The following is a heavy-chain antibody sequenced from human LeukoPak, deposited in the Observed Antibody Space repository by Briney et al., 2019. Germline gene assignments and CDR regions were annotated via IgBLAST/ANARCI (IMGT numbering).Heavy chain of an antibody. CDR2: INPNSDFT. Sequence: GASVKVSCKASGYTFTAYYMHWVRQAPGQGLEWMGWINPNSDFTNFAQNFQGRVTMTSDTSISTAYMELSRLRSDDTAVYYCARAMSGGSPITASDYWGQGTLVTVSS. CDR1: GYTFTAYY. V-gene: IGHV1-2*02. J-gene: IGHJ4*02. D-gene: IGHD2-15*01. CDR3: ARAMSGGSPITASDY.